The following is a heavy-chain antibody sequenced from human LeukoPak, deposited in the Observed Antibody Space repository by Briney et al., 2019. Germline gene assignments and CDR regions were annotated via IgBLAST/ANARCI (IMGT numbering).Heavy chain of an antibody. CDR1: GGSISGFY. Sequence: SETLSLTCTVSGGSISGFYWSWLRQPPGKGLEWLGYVYNSGSTNYNPSLKSRVTISVDTSKSQFSLNLTSVTAADTAVYYCARDRCSGGSCSRFDPWGQGTLVTVSS. V-gene: IGHV4-59*01. CDR3: ARDRCSGGSCSRFDP. CDR2: VYNSGST. D-gene: IGHD2-15*01. J-gene: IGHJ5*02.